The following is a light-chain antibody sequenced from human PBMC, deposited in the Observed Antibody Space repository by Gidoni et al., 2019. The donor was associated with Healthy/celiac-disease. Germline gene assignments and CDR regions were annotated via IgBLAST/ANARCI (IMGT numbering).Light chain of an antibody. CDR3: QQRSNWPPA. CDR1: QSVSSY. V-gene: IGKV3-11*01. Sequence: EIVLTQSPATLSLSPGERATLSCRASQSVSSYLAWYQQKPGQAPRRLIDDASNRATGIPARFSGSGSGKDFTLTISSLEPEDFAVYYCQQRSNWPPAFGGGTKVEIK. J-gene: IGKJ4*01. CDR2: DAS.